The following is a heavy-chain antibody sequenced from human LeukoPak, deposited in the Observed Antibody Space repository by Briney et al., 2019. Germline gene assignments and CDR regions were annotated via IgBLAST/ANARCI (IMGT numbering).Heavy chain of an antibody. CDR1: GFTFSSYA. D-gene: IGHD4-11*01. V-gene: IGHV3-23*01. Sequence: GGSLRLSCAASGFTFSSYAMSWVRQAPGKGLEWVSAISGSGGSTYYADSVKGRFTISRDNSKNTLYLQMNSLRAEDTAVYYCAKGGTATVIYYCYYGMDVWGQGTTVTVSS. J-gene: IGHJ6*02. CDR2: ISGSGGST. CDR3: AKGGTATVIYYCYYGMDV.